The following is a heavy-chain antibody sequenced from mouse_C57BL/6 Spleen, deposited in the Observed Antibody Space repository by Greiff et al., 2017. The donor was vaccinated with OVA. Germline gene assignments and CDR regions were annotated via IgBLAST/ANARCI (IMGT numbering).Heavy chain of an antibody. CDR3: ARRGYYGSRPY. V-gene: IGHV1-81*01. CDR2: IYPRSGNT. Sequence: VKLVESGPELARPGASVKLSCKASGYTFTSYGISWVKQRTGQGLEWIGDIYPRSGNTYYNEKFKGKATLTADKSSSTAYMELRSHTSEDSGVYFCARRGYYGSRPYWGQGTLVTVSA. CDR1: GYTFTSYG. J-gene: IGHJ3*01. D-gene: IGHD1-1*01.